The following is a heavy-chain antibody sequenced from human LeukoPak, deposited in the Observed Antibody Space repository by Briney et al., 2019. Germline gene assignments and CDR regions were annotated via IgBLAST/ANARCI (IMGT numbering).Heavy chain of an antibody. CDR1: GGTFSSYA. J-gene: IGHJ4*02. D-gene: IGHD3-22*01. CDR3: ARGGYYYDSSGYSHLPDY. Sequence: EASVKVSCKASGGTFSSYAFSWVRQAPGQGLEWMGGIIPIVGTTNYAQMFQGRVTITADESTSTAYMEQSSLRSEDTAVYYCARGGYYYDSSGYSHLPDYWGQGTWSPSPQ. CDR2: IIPIVGTT. V-gene: IGHV1-69*13.